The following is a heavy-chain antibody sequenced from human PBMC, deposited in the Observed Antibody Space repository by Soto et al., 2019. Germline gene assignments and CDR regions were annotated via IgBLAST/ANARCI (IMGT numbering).Heavy chain of an antibody. D-gene: IGHD3-16*01. V-gene: IGHV3-23*01. CDR3: SKWSGFGDA. J-gene: IGHJ5*02. CDR1: GFDFSSTS. CDR2: ISRNGDIT. Sequence: EVQLLESGGGLVRPVGSLRLSCVASGFDFSSTSMSWARQYPGKGLEWVGGISRNGDITLYRDSVKGRFTISRDISKSTLFLQMTRLRVEDTAMFLCSKWSGFGDAWGQGTLVTVSS.